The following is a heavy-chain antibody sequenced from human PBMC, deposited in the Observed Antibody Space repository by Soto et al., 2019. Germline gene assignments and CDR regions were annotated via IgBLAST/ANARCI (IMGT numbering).Heavy chain of an antibody. Sequence: ASVKVSCKASCYTFTSCGISWVRQAPGQGLEWMGWISAYNGNTNYAQKLQGRVTMTTDTSTSTAYMELRSLRSDDTAVYYCARTLRDCSGGSCYYYYYGMDVWGQGTTVTVSS. V-gene: IGHV1-18*01. CDR2: ISAYNGNT. J-gene: IGHJ6*02. CDR3: ARTLRDCSGGSCYYYYYGMDV. CDR1: CYTFTSCG. D-gene: IGHD2-15*01.